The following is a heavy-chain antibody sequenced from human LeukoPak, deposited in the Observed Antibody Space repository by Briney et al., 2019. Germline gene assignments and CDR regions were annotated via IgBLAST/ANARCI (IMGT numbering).Heavy chain of an antibody. CDR3: ARESDWYRFDY. Sequence: GGSLRLSCAASGFSFSKYAMYWVRQAPGKGLEYVSGVSSNGGSTYYANSVKGRFTISRDNSKNTLYLQMGSLRAEGMAVYYCARESDWYRFDYWGQGTLVTVSS. CDR1: GFSFSKYA. D-gene: IGHD2-21*02. V-gene: IGHV3-64*01. J-gene: IGHJ4*02. CDR2: VSSNGGST.